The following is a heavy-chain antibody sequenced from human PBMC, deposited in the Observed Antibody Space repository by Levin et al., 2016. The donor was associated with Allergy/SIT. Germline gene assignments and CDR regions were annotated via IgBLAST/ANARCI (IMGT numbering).Heavy chain of an antibody. CDR2: INHSGST. CDR3: ARVRFEYSSSKKPGAKWWPDAFDI. CDR1: GGSFSGYY. D-gene: IGHD6-6*01. Sequence: SETLSLTCAVYGGSFSGYYWSWIRQPPGKGLEWIGEINHSGSTNYNPSLKSRVTISVDTSKNQFSLKLSSVTAADTAVYYCARVRFEYSSSKKPGAKWWPDAFDIWGQGTMVTVSS. V-gene: IGHV4-34*01. J-gene: IGHJ3*02.